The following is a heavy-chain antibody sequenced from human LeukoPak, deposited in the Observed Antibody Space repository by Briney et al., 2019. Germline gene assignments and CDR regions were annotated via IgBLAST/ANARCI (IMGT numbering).Heavy chain of an antibody. CDR3: ARGGLSSSGCDY. V-gene: IGHV1-18*01. Sequence: ASVKVSCKTSGHTFTSYGFTWARQAPGQGAEWMGWISAYNGVTNYAQRFRGRLTMSTDTSTSTVYMELRSLRSDDTAVYYCARGGLSSSGCDYWGQGTLVTVSS. J-gene: IGHJ4*02. D-gene: IGHD6-19*01. CDR1: GHTFTSYG. CDR2: ISAYNGVT.